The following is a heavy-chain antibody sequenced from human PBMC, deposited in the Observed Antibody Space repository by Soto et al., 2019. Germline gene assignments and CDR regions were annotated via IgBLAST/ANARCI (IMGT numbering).Heavy chain of an antibody. CDR2: ISYDEINK. CDR1: GFTFSGYN. J-gene: IGHJ4*02. V-gene: IGHV3-30-3*01. CDR3: ARGAHIMVVTANY. Sequence: PGGSLSLSCAVSGFTFSGYNMYWVRQAPGKGLEWVALISYDEINKYYADSVKGRFTISRDNSKNTLYLQMSSLRAEDTAVYYCARGAHIMVVTANYWGQGTLVTVSS. D-gene: IGHD2-21*02.